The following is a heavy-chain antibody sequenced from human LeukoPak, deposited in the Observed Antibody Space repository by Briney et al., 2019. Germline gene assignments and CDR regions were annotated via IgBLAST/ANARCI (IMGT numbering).Heavy chain of an antibody. CDR1: GFTFSNYA. V-gene: IGHV3-21*01. J-gene: IGHJ4*02. CDR2: ISSSSRSADV. D-gene: IGHD3-22*01. Sequence: GGSLRLSCAASGFTFSNYAMNWVRQAPGKGLEWVSSISSSSRSADVYYADSVKGRFTISRDNAKNSLYLQMNSLTAEDTAVYYCARRGYYDRSGYDYWGQGTLVTVPS. CDR3: ARRGYYDRSGYDY.